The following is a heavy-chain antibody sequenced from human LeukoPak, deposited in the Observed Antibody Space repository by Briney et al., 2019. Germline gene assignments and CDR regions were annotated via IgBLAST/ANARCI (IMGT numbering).Heavy chain of an antibody. D-gene: IGHD3-10*01. Sequence: PSETLSLTCTVSGGSISSSNYYWGWIRQPPGKGLEWIGSIYYSGSTYYNPSLKSRVTISVDTSKNQFSLKLSSVTAADTAVYYCARVSYYYGSGSYLVDYWGQGTLVTVSS. CDR1: GGSISSSNYY. J-gene: IGHJ4*02. CDR2: IYYSGST. V-gene: IGHV4-39*07. CDR3: ARVSYYYGSGSYLVDY.